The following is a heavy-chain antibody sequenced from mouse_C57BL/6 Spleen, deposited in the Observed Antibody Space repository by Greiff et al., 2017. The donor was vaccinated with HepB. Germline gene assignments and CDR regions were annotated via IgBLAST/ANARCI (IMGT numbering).Heavy chain of an antibody. CDR1: GYTFTSYW. J-gene: IGHJ1*03. CDR2: INPSNGGT. V-gene: IGHV1-53*01. Sequence: QVQLQQPGTELVKPGASVKLSCKASGYTFTSYWMHWVKQRPGQGLEWIGNINPSNGGTNYNEKFKSKATLTVDKSSSTAYMQLSSLTSEDSAVYYGAGNYGSSKGWYFDVWGTGTTVTVSS. D-gene: IGHD1-1*01. CDR3: AGNYGSSKGWYFDV.